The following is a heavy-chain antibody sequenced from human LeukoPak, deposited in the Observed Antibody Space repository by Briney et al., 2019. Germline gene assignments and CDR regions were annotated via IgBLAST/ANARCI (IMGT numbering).Heavy chain of an antibody. CDR2: VFHSGST. Sequence: KPSETLSLTCAVSGYSISSGRYWGWIRQPPGKGLEWIGSVFHSGSTYYNPSLKSRVTISVDTSKNHFSLNLRSVTAADTAVYYYARSLSTAGIDYWGQGTLATVSS. D-gene: IGHD2-2*01. CDR1: GYSISSGRY. V-gene: IGHV4-38-2*01. J-gene: IGHJ4*02. CDR3: ARSLSTAGIDY.